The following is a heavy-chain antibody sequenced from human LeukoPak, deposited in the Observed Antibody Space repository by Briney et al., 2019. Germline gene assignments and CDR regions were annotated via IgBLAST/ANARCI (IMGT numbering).Heavy chain of an antibody. Sequence: GGSLRLSCAASGFTFSSYAIHWVRQAPGKGLEWVAVISYDGSNKNYADSVKGRFTISRDNSKNTLYLQMNSLRAEDTAVYYCAKDRLAAAGVFDYWGQGTLVTVSS. CDR3: AKDRLAAAGVFDY. J-gene: IGHJ4*02. CDR2: ISYDGSNK. D-gene: IGHD6-13*01. CDR1: GFTFSSYA. V-gene: IGHV3-30-3*01.